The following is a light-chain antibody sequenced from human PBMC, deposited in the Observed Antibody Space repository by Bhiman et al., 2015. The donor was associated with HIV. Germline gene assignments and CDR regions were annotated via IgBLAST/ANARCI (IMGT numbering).Light chain of an antibody. V-gene: IGLV1-50*01. Sequence: QSVLTQPPSVSGAPGQRVTISCTGSASNIGAGYDVHWYQHLPGTAPKLLIYDNNNRPSGVPDRFSGSKSGTSASLAISGLQSEDEADYYCSAWDDSLNGVVFGGGTKVTVL. CDR1: ASNIGAGYD. CDR3: SAWDDSLNGVV. J-gene: IGLJ2*01. CDR2: DNN.